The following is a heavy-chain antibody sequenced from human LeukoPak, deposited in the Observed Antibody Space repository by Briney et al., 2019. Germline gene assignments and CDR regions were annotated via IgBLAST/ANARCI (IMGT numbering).Heavy chain of an antibody. CDR3: ARGSQYYDFCSGYSHFDY. V-gene: IGHV1-18*01. D-gene: IGHD3-3*01. CDR1: GYAFTTYG. J-gene: IGHJ4*02. Sequence: GAAVKVSCKASGYAFTTYGISWVRQAPGQGLEWMGWISAYNDNTHYALKLQGRVTMTTDTSTTTAYMELRSLRSDDTAVYYCARGSQYYDFCSGYSHFDYWGQGTLVTVSS. CDR2: ISAYNDNT.